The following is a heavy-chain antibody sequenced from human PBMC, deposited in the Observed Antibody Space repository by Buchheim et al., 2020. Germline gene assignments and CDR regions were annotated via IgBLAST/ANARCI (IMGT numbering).Heavy chain of an antibody. CDR1: GFTFSSYG. CDR2: ISYDGSNK. CDR3: AKERSYYFDY. V-gene: IGHV3-30*18. Sequence: QVQLVESGGGVVQPGRSLRLSCAASGFTFSSYGMHWVRQAPGKGLEWVAVISYDGSNKYYADSVKGRFTISRDNSKNKLDLQMNSLRAEDTAVYYCAKERSYYFDYWGQGTL. J-gene: IGHJ4*02.